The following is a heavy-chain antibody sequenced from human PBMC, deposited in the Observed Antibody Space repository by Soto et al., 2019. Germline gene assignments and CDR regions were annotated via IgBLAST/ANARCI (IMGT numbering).Heavy chain of an antibody. CDR3: ARDRYSYGEGGMDV. D-gene: IGHD5-18*01. V-gene: IGHV1-69*01. CDR2: IIPIFGTA. J-gene: IGHJ6*02. CDR1: GGTFSSYA. Sequence: QVQLVQSGAEVKKPGSSVKVSCKASGGTFSSYAISWVRQAPGQGLEWMGGIIPIFGTANYAQQFQGRVTMAADESTSTAYMELSSLRSEDTAVYYCARDRYSYGEGGMDVCGQGTTVTVS.